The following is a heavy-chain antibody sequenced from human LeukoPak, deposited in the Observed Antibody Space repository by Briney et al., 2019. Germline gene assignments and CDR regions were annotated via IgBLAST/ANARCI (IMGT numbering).Heavy chain of an antibody. Sequence: SETLSLTCTVSGGSISSYYWSWIRQPAGKGLEWIGRIYTSGSTNYNPSLKSRVTMSVDTSKKQFSLKLSSVTAADTAVYYCARGSDSSSWFLFDYWGQGTLVTVSS. CDR2: IYTSGST. CDR3: ARGSDSSSWFLFDY. V-gene: IGHV4-4*07. J-gene: IGHJ4*02. D-gene: IGHD6-13*01. CDR1: GGSISSYY.